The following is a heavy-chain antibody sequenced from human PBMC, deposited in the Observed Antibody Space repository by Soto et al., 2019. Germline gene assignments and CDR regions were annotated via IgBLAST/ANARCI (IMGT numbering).Heavy chain of an antibody. V-gene: IGHV4-39*01. CDR2: VYYSENT. CDR1: GASINNFAYY. CDR3: ARRERYYGSPGWFDH. D-gene: IGHD3-10*01. J-gene: IGHJ5*01. Sequence: KPSETLSLTCSVSGASINNFAYYWGWIRQPPGKGLEWIGTVYYSENTYYNPSLKSRVAISVDTAKNQFSLNLRSVTAADTAIYFCARRERYYGSPGWFDHWGQGTLVTVSS.